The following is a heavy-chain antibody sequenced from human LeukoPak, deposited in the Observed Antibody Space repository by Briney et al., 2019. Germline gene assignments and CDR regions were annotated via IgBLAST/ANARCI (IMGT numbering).Heavy chain of an antibody. V-gene: IGHV1-18*01. CDR3: ARASWIQLWFDY. Sequence: ASVKVSCKASGYTFTSYGISWVRQAPGQGLEWMGWIRAYNGNTNYAQKLQGRVTMTTDTSTSTAYMELRSLRSDDTAVYYCARASWIQLWFDYWGQGTLVTVSS. CDR1: GYTFTSYG. CDR2: IRAYNGNT. J-gene: IGHJ4*02. D-gene: IGHD5-18*01.